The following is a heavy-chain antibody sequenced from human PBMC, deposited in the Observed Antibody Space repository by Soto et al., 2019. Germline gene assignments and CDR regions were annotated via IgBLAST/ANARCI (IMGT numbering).Heavy chain of an antibody. D-gene: IGHD6-19*01. CDR2: VYPGGRT. V-gene: IGHV4-4*08. CDR1: GGSISNYY. Sequence: QVQLQESGPGLVKPSETLSLTCTVSGGSISNYYWTWLRQPPGKGLEWIGYVYPGGRTHYNPSFKRRLSISVDTSKNQFSLKLSSVTAADTAVYYCATWASAWGYFDYWGQGTLVTVSS. CDR3: ATWASAWGYFDY. J-gene: IGHJ4*02.